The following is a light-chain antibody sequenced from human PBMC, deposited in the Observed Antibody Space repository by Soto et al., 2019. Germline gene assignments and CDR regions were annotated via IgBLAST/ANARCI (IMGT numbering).Light chain of an antibody. CDR2: EGS. CDR1: SSDVGSYNL. Sequence: QSALTQPASVSGSPGQSITISCTGTSSDVGSYNLVSWYQQHPGKAPKLMIYEGSKRPSGVSNRFSGSKSGNTASLTISGLQAEDEADYYCCSYAGCRGVFGTGTKVTVL. CDR3: CSYAGCRGV. V-gene: IGLV2-23*01. J-gene: IGLJ1*01.